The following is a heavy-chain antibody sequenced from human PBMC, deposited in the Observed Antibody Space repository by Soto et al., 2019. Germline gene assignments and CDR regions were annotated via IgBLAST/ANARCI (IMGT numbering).Heavy chain of an antibody. D-gene: IGHD6-19*01. CDR3: ARIGSSGWHQVSYLDP. CDR1: GASISSHS. J-gene: IGHJ5*02. Sequence: QVQLQESGPGLVKPSETLSLTCNVSGASISSHSWSWIRQSPGKGLEWIGYRSNRGSTYSNPSLKSRVTIAIESSKNQFSLNLRSVTSADTAVYYCARIGSSGWHQVSYLDPWSQGTLVTVSS. CDR2: RSNRGST. V-gene: IGHV4-59*11.